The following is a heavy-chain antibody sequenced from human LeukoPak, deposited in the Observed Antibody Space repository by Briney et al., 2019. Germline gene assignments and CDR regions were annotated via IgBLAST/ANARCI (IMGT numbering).Heavy chain of an antibody. D-gene: IGHD3-10*01. J-gene: IGHJ6*02. Sequence: GLSLRLSCSASGFAFSAYAMHWVRQAPGEGLEYVSGISHNGGRTHSADSVTGRFSISRDNSKNTLYRRVSGLRGDDTAVYYCVKAGGDSRYYGLDVWGQGTTVTVSS. CDR2: ISHNGGRT. CDR1: GFAFSAYA. CDR3: VKAGGDSRYYGLDV. V-gene: IGHV3-64D*06.